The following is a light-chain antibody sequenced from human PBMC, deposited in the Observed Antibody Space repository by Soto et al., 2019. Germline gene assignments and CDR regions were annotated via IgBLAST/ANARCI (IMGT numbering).Light chain of an antibody. J-gene: IGLJ2*01. CDR1: NSNIGSNT. CDR2: SNN. Sequence: QSALTQPPSASGTPGQRVTVSCSGSNSNIGSNTVNWYQQLPGTAPKLLIYSNNQRPSGVPDRFSGSKSGTSASLAISGLQSEDEADYYCAGWDDSLNGVVFGGGTKVTVL. CDR3: AGWDDSLNGVV. V-gene: IGLV1-44*01.